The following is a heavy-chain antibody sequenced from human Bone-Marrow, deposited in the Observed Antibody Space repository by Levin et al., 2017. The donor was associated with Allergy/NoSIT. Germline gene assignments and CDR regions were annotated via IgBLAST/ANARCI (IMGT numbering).Heavy chain of an antibody. CDR3: ARVSSYCSGGSCYSYYYYYYMDV. V-gene: IGHV3-11*06. CDR1: GFTFSDYY. Sequence: GGSLRLSCAASGFTFSDYYMSWIRQAPGKGLEWVSYISSSSSYTNYADSVKGRFTISRDNAKNSLYLQMNSLRAEDTAVYYCARVSSYCSGGSCYSYYYYYYMDVWGKGTTVTVSS. CDR2: ISSSSSYT. D-gene: IGHD2-15*01. J-gene: IGHJ6*03.